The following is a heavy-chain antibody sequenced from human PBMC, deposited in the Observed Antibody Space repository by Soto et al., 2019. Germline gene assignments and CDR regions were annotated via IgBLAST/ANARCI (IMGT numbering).Heavy chain of an antibody. CDR2: IYYSGST. Sequence: QLQLQESGPGLVKPSENLSLTCTVSGGSISSSSYYWGWIRQPPGKGLEWIGSIYYSGSTYYTPSLTRRFTISVDTSVTQLSLRLGSVTAADPAVYYCVSIPQRVGAWRGYFVDYWGQGALVTVSS. CDR3: VSIPQRVGAWRGYFVDY. J-gene: IGHJ4*02. D-gene: IGHD1-1*01. CDR1: GGSISSSSYY. V-gene: IGHV4-39*01.